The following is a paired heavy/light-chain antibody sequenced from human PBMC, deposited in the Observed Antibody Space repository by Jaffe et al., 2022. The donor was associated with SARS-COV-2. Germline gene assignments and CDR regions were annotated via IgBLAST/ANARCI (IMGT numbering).Heavy chain of an antibody. V-gene: IGHV3-74*01. CDR2: ISPDGSTT. J-gene: IGHJ2*01. Sequence: DVQLVESGGGSVQPGGSLRLSCAASGFTLSGYWMHWVRQVPGKGLVWVSRISPDGSTTNYADSVKGRFTISRDNAKNTLYLQMNSLRAEDTAVFYCGRRSVHGGNWYFDLWGRGTLVTVSS. CDR1: GFTLSGYW. D-gene: IGHD1-1*01. CDR3: GRRSVHGGNWYFDL.
Light chain of an antibody. CDR1: SLRTYS. CDR2: VEN. V-gene: IGLV3-19*01. J-gene: IGLJ2*01. Sequence: SSELTQDPAVSVALGQTVRITCQGDSLRTYSASWHQQKPGQAPVVVIYVENNRPSGIPDRFSGSSSGNTASLTITGAQAEDEADYYCESRDSSGTRLIFGGGTKLTVL. CDR3: ESRDSSGTRLI.